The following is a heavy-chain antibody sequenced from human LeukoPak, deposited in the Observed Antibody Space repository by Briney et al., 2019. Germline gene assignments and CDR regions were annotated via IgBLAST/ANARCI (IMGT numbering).Heavy chain of an antibody. V-gene: IGHV4-39*01. CDR2: IYYTGST. D-gene: IGHD6-13*01. CDR3: ARYSSSWYKDY. CDR1: GGSISSSSYY. J-gene: IGHJ4*02. Sequence: PSETLSLTCTASGGSISSSSYYWGWIRQPPGKGLEWIGSIYYTGSTYYNPSLKSRVTISVDTSKNQFSLKLSSVTAADTAVYYCARYSSSWYKDYWGQGTLVTVSS.